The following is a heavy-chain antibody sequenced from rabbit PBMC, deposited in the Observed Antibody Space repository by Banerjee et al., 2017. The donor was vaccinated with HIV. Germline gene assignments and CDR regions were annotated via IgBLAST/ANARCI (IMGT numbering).Heavy chain of an antibody. V-gene: IGHV1S47*01. CDR1: GIDFSTYG. CDR2: IYSDYGNT. J-gene: IGHJ4*01. CDR3: ARDPYASTVGYSYYFNL. D-gene: IGHD1-1*01. Sequence: QEQLVESGGGLVTLGGSLKLSCKASGIDFSTYGINWVRQAPGKGLEWIAAIYSDYGNTDYASWVNGRFTVSLDTAQNTVFLQMTSLTAADTATYFCARDPYASTVGYSYYFNLWGPGTLVTVS.